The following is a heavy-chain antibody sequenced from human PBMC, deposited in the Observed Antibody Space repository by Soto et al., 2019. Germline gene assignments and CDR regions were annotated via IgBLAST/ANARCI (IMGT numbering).Heavy chain of an antibody. CDR3: VQTRCGGDCLQSYSSHSYYGLDV. D-gene: IGHD2-21*02. V-gene: IGHV2-5*02. Sequence: QITLKESGPPLVKPTQTLTLTCTFSGLSLSTIGEGVGWIRQPPGKALEWLALVYWDDDKRYSPSLKSRPTIPKNTSVNKVVITMTKLGPVDTATYYCVQTRCGGDCLQSYSSHSYYGLDVWGQGTTVTVSS. CDR1: GLSLSTIGEG. J-gene: IGHJ6*02. CDR2: VYWDDDK.